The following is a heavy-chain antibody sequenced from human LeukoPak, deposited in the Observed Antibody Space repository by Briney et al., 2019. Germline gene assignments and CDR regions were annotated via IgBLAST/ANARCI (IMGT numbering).Heavy chain of an antibody. V-gene: IGHV3-48*03. CDR3: AREPNDAFDI. Sequence: GGSLRLSCAASGFTFSNYEMNWVRQAPGKGLEWVSYITADGTNRYYTDSVKGRFTISRDNAKNSLYLQMNSLRAEDTAVYYCAREPNDAFDIWGQGTMVTVSS. CDR1: GFTFSNYE. J-gene: IGHJ3*02. CDR2: ITADGTNR.